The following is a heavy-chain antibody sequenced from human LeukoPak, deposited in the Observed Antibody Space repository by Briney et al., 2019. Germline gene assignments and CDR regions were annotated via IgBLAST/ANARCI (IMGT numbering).Heavy chain of an antibody. V-gene: IGHV1-69*05. CDR3: ARDPPGAWGGYDQYYYYYMDV. CDR2: IIPIFGTA. CDR1: GGTFSSYA. D-gene: IGHD5-12*01. Sequence: GASVKVSCKASGGTFSSYAISWVRQAPGQGLEWMGRIIPIFGTANYAQKFQGRVTIPTDESTSTAYMELSSLRSEDTAVYYCARDPPGAWGGYDQYYYYYMDVWGKGTTVTVSS. J-gene: IGHJ6*03.